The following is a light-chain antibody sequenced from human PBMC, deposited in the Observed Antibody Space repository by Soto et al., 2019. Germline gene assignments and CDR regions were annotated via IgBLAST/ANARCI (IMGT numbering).Light chain of an antibody. J-gene: IGLJ2*01. CDR3: GTCDTSLSVV. Sequence: QSVLTQPPSVSAAPGQMVTISCSGSSSNIGNNYVSWYQQLPGTAPKLLIYESDKRPSGIPDRFSGSKSGTSATLGIAGLQTGDEADYYCGTCDTSLSVVFGGGTKLTVL. V-gene: IGLV1-51*02. CDR2: ESD. CDR1: SSNIGNNY.